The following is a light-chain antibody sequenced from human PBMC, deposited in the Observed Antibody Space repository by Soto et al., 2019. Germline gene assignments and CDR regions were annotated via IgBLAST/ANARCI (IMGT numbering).Light chain of an antibody. Sequence: DIPMTQSPSTLSASVGDRVTITCRASQSISSWLAWYQQEPGKAPKLLIYKASSLESGVPSRFSGSGSGTEFTLTISSLQPDDFATYYCHQYNSYWTFGQGTKVEIK. J-gene: IGKJ1*01. CDR1: QSISSW. CDR3: HQYNSYWT. CDR2: KAS. V-gene: IGKV1-5*03.